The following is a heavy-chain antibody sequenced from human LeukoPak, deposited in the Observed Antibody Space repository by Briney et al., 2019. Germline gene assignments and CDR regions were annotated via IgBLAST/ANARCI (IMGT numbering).Heavy chain of an antibody. J-gene: IGHJ5*02. Sequence: GASVKVSCKASGYTFTSYGISWVRQAPGQGLEWMGWISAYNGNTNYAQKLQGRVTITADKSTSTAYMELSSLRSEDTAVYYCAHYGGGSGDYALQNPWGQGTLVTVSS. CDR3: AHYGGGSGDYALQNP. V-gene: IGHV1-18*01. D-gene: IGHD4-17*01. CDR2: ISAYNGNT. CDR1: GYTFTSYG.